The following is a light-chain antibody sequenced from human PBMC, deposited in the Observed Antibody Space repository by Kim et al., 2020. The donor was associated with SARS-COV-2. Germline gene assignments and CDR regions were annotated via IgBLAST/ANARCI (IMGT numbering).Light chain of an antibody. CDR2: DVS. J-gene: IGLJ1*01. CDR3: CSYAGSYTYV. Sequence: GQSSTGSCSGTSSDVGGYTYGSWYQQHPGKAPKLMFYDVSKRPSGVPGRFSGSKSGNTASLTISGLQAEDEADYYCCSYAGSYTYVFGTGTKVTVL. CDR1: SSDVGGYTY. V-gene: IGLV2-11*01.